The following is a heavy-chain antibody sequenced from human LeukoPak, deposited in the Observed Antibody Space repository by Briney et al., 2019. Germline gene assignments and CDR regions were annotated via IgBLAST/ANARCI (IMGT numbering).Heavy chain of an antibody. J-gene: IGHJ6*03. CDR1: GYTFISHG. D-gene: IGHD1-26*01. V-gene: IGHV1-18*01. CDR3: AREGGVGPTAPPDYYSYQMDV. Sequence: GASVKVSCKASGYTFISHGITWVRQAPGQGLEWMGWISPYTTKTNYVQKLQGRVTMTTDTSTSTAYMELRSLRSDDTAVYYCAREGGVGPTAPPDYYSYQMDVWGKGTTVTVSS. CDR2: ISPYTTKT.